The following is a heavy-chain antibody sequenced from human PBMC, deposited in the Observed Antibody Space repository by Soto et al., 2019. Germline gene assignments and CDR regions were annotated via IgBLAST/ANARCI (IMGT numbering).Heavy chain of an antibody. CDR1: GGSISSYY. V-gene: IGHV4-59*01. CDR2: IHYSGST. Sequence: SETLSLTCTVSGGSISSYYWSWIRQPPGKGLEWIGYIHYSGSTNYNPSLKSRVTISVDTSKNQFSLKLSSVTAADTAVYYCARAGYGYSFDYWGQGTLVTVSS. D-gene: IGHD5-18*01. J-gene: IGHJ4*02. CDR3: ARAGYGYSFDY.